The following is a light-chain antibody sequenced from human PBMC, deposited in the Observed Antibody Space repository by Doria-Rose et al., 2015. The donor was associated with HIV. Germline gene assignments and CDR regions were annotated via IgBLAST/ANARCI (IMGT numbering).Light chain of an antibody. CDR1: QGISSF. V-gene: IGKV1-8*01. J-gene: IGKJ2*01. CDR3: QQYYSYPT. Sequence: STGDRVTITCRASQGISSFLAWYQQKPGKAPKLLIYAASTLQSGVPSRFNGSGSGTDFTLTISCLQSEDFASYYCQQYYSYPTFGQGTKLEIK. CDR2: AAS.